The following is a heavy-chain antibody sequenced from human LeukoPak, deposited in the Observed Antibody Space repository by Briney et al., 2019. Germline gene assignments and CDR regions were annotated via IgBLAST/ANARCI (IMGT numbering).Heavy chain of an antibody. V-gene: IGHV3-21*01. D-gene: IGHD2-2*01. Sequence: GGSLRLSCAASGFTFSSYSMNWVRQAPGKGLEWVSSISSSSSYIYYADSVKGRFTISRDNAKNSLYLQMNRLRAEDTAVYYCARESWDIVVLPAALDYWGEGTLVTVSS. CDR2: ISSSSSYI. CDR3: ARESWDIVVLPAALDY. J-gene: IGHJ4*02. CDR1: GFTFSSYS.